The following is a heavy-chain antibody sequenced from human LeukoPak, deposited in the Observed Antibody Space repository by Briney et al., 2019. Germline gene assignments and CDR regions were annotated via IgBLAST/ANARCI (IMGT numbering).Heavy chain of an antibody. D-gene: IGHD6-19*01. CDR3: ARDLIKYTSGWFGY. CDR2: INPNSGGA. CDR1: GYTCTVYN. J-gene: IGHJ5*01. Sequence: ASVKVSCKASGYTCTVYNIHWVRPAPGQGLEWMGWINPNSGGANYAQKFQGRVTMTRDTSISTAYMELSRLTSDDTAVYSCARDLIKYTSGWFGYWGQGTLVTVSS. V-gene: IGHV1-2*02.